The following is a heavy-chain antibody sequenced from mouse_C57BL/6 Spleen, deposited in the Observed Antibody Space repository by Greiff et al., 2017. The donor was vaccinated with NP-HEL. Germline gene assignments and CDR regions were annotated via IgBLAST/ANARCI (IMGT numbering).Heavy chain of an antibody. CDR1: GFTFSDYG. J-gene: IGHJ1*03. CDR3: ARRRFTTAWYFDV. CDR2: ISSGSSTI. D-gene: IGHD1-2*01. V-gene: IGHV5-17*01. Sequence: EVKLQESGGGLVKPGGSLKLSCAASGFTFSDYGMHWVRQAPEKGLEWVAYISSGSSTIYYADTVKGRFTISRDNAKNTLFLQMTSLRSEDTAMYYCARRRFTTAWYFDVWGTGTTVTVSS.